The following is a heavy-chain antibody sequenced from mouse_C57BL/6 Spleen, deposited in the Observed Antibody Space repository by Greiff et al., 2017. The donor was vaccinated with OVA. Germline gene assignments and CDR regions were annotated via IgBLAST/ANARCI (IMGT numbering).Heavy chain of an antibody. J-gene: IGHJ4*01. CDR1: GYAFSSSW. V-gene: IGHV1-82*01. CDR3: AREDGSSFYAMDY. CDR2: IYPGDGDT. Sequence: QVQLQQSGPELVKPGASVKISCKASGYAFSSSWMNWVKQRPGKGLEWIGRIYPGDGDTNSNGKFKGKATLTADKSSSTAYMQLSSLTSEDSAVYFCAREDGSSFYAMDYWGQGTSVTVSS. D-gene: IGHD1-1*01.